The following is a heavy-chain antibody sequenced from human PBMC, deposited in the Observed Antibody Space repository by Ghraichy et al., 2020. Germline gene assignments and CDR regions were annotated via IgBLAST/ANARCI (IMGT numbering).Heavy chain of an antibody. D-gene: IGHD6-13*01. CDR1: GFTFSSYG. V-gene: IGHV3-30*02. CDR3: AKTHVSSSWYYYYYYMDV. J-gene: IGHJ6*03. Sequence: GGSLRLSCAASGFTFSSYGMHWVRQAPGKGLEWVAFIRYDGSNKYYADSVKGRFTISRDSSKNTLYLQMNSLRAEDTAVYYCAKTHVSSSWYYYYYYMDVWGKGTTVTVSS. CDR2: IRYDGSNK.